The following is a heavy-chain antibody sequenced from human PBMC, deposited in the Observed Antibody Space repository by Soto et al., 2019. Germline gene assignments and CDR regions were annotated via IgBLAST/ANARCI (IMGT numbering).Heavy chain of an antibody. V-gene: IGHV4-30-4*01. CDR3: ARVRGAAGWFDP. CDR1: GGSISSGDYH. J-gene: IGHJ5*02. CDR2: IYYSGST. Sequence: QVQLQESGPGLVKPSQTLSLTCTVSGGSISSGDYHWSWIRQPPGKGLEWIGYIYYSGSTYYNPSLNSRVTISVDMSKKQFSLKLTSVTAADTAVYYCARVRGAAGWFDPWGQGTLVTVSS.